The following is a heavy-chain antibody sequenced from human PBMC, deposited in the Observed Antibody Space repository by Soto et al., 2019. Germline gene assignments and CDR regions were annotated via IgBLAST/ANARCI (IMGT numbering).Heavy chain of an antibody. J-gene: IGHJ4*01. CDR1: GFTFSEAW. V-gene: IGHV3-15*07. CDR2: IKSKTHGGTP. D-gene: IGHD3-22*01. CDR3: TTDSYSSIIVVRFDY. Sequence: PGGSLRLSCAGSGFTFSEAWINWVRQAPGKGLEWVGRIKSKTHGGTPDYAAPVRGRFAISRDDSKNMVYLQMNSLKTEDTGIYYCTTDSYSSIIVVRFDYWSRGSLVTVSA.